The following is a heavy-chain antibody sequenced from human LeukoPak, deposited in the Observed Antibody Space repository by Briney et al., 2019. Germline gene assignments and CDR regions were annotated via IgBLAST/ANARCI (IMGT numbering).Heavy chain of an antibody. J-gene: IGHJ4*02. V-gene: IGHV1-58*02. D-gene: IGHD5/OR15-5a*01. CDR2: IVVGSGNT. Sequence: ASVKVFCKTSGFTFINSAIQWVRQARGQRLEWIGWIVVGSGNTNYAQKFQGRVTITRDMSTSTSYMELNSLRSEDTAVYYCAADDLSTGFWGQGTLVTVSS. CDR1: GFTFINSA. CDR3: AADDLSTGF.